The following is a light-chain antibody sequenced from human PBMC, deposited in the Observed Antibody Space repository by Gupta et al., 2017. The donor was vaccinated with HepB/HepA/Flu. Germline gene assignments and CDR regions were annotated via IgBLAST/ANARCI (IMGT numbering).Light chain of an antibody. CDR3: AAWDDSLKAV. J-gene: IGLJ1*01. Sequence: QSVLTQPPSASGTPGQRVTISCSGSSSNIGSNTVNWYQQLPGTAPKLLIYSNHQRPSGVPDRFSGSKSGTSASLAISGLQSDDEADYYCAAWDDSLKAVFGTGTKVTVL. V-gene: IGLV1-44*01. CDR2: SNH. CDR1: SSNIGSNT.